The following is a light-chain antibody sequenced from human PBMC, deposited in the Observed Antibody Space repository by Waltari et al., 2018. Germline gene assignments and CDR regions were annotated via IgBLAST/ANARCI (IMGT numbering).Light chain of an antibody. J-gene: IGKJ1*01. CDR3: QSYSTSCRT. CDR2: GAS. V-gene: IGKV1-27*01. Sequence: DIQMTQSPSSLSASVGDRVTITCRASQDIRQYLAWLQQKPGKVPKLLIYGASTLHSGVPSRFRGGGSGTDFTLTISSLQPEDVATYYCQSYSTSCRTFGQGTTVEIK. CDR1: QDIRQY.